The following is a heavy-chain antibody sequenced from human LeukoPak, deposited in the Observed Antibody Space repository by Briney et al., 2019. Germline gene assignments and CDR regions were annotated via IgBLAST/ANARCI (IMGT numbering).Heavy chain of an antibody. Sequence: GGFLRLSCAASGFIFEDNGMSWVRQAPGKGLEWVSGINWNGETTGYVDSVKGRFTISRDNAKNSLYLQMNSLRVEDTALYYCATHSYYYGSGSYPHYLDYWGQGTLVTVSS. D-gene: IGHD3-10*01. CDR3: ATHSYYYGSGSYPHYLDY. J-gene: IGHJ4*02. CDR1: GFIFEDNG. CDR2: INWNGETT. V-gene: IGHV3-20*04.